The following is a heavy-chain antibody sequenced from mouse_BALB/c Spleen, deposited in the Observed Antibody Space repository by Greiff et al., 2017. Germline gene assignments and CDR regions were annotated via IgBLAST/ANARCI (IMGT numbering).Heavy chain of an antibody. V-gene: IGHV5-9-4*01. CDR1: GFTFSSYA. J-gene: IGHJ3*01. Sequence: EVQVVESGGGLVKPGGSLKLSCAASGFTFSSYAMSWVRQSPEKRLEWVAEISSGGSYTYYPDTVTGRFTISRDNAKNTLYLEMSSLRSEDTAMYYCARDYGKSWFAYWGQGTLVTVSA. D-gene: IGHD2-1*01. CDR2: ISSGGSYT. CDR3: ARDYGKSWFAY.